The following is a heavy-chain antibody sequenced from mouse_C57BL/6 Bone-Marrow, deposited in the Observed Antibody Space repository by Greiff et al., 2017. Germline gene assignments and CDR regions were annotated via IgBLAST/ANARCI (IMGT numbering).Heavy chain of an antibody. J-gene: IGHJ3*01. D-gene: IGHD1-1*01. CDR3: AMGITTVVAPCAY. Sequence: VLLQQPGAELVKPGASVKVSCKASGYTFTSYWMHWVKQRPGQGLEWIGRIHPSDSDTNYTQKFQGKATLTVDKSSSIAYMQLSSLASEDSAVYDCAMGITTVVAPCAYWGQGTLVTVSA. CDR1: GYTFTSYW. CDR2: IHPSDSDT. V-gene: IGHV1-74*01.